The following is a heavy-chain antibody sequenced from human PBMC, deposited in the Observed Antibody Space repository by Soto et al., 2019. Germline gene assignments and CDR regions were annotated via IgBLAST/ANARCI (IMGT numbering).Heavy chain of an antibody. V-gene: IGHV3-7*03. CDR2: IHENGHFK. Sequence: EVQLVESGGGLVQPGGSLRLSCAASGFSFSSYSMSWIRQAPGKGLEWLAHIHENGHFKFYVDSVKGRFTISRDDALNSLYLQMNNLRAEDKAMYYCVRDEGVPINYRFDYWGQGTLVTVSS. J-gene: IGHJ4*02. CDR1: GFSFSSYS. CDR3: VRDEGVPINYRFDY. D-gene: IGHD4-4*01.